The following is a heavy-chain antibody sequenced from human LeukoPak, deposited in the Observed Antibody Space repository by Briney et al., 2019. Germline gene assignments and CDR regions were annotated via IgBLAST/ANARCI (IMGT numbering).Heavy chain of an antibody. Sequence: PSETLSLTCTVSGGSISSYYWSWIRKPAGRGLEWIGRIYTSGSTNYNPSLKSRVTMSVDTSKNQFSLKLSPVTAADTAVYYCARAGYYYDSSGYWYFDLWGRGTLVTVSS. CDR1: GGSISSYY. CDR2: IYTSGST. V-gene: IGHV4-4*07. D-gene: IGHD3-22*01. CDR3: ARAGYYYDSSGYWYFDL. J-gene: IGHJ2*01.